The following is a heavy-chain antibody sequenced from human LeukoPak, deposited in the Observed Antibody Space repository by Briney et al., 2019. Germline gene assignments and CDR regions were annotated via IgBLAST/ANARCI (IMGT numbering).Heavy chain of an antibody. V-gene: IGHV3-74*01. Sequence: PGGSLRLSCAASGLTLSSYWMHWVRQAPGKGLVWVSRINSDGSSTSYADSVKGRFTISRDNAKNTLYLQMNSLRAEDTAVYYCARLELSASLDYWDQGTLVTVSS. CDR3: ARLELSASLDY. CDR1: GLTLSSYW. J-gene: IGHJ4*02. CDR2: INSDGSST. D-gene: IGHD3-10*01.